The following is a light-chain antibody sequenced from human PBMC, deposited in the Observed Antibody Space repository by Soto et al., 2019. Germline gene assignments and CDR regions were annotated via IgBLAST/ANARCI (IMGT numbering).Light chain of an antibody. CDR1: QTIDIW. CDR3: QKYHIYSGT. CDR2: KAS. Sequence: DIQMTHSPSTLSASVGDIVTITFRASQTIDIWLAWYQQRPGKLPNLLIYKASTLASGVPSRFSGSGSGTEFTLTINSLQPDDFATYYCQKYHIYSGTFGQGTKGDIK. J-gene: IGKJ1*01. V-gene: IGKV1-5*03.